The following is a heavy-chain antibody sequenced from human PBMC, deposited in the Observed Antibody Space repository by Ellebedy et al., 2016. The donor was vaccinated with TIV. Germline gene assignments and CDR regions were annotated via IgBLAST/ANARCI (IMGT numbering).Heavy chain of an antibody. Sequence: MPSETLSLTCAVSGGSISSSNWWRWVRQPPGKGLEWIGEIYHSGSTKYNPALKSRVTISVDNSKNQFSLKLTSVTAADTAVYYCAKFATAAAQFYYVDYWGQGTLVTVSS. CDR1: GGSISSSNW. V-gene: IGHV4-4*02. J-gene: IGHJ4*02. D-gene: IGHD2-2*01. CDR3: AKFATAAAQFYYVDY. CDR2: IYHSGST.